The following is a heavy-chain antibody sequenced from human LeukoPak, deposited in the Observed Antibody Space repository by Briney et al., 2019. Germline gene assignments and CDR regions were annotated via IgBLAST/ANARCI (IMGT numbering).Heavy chain of an antibody. D-gene: IGHD2-2*01. CDR2: IYYSGST. Sequence: SETLSLTCTVSGGSISSSSYYWGWIRQPPGKGLEWIGSIYYSGSTYYNPSLKSRVTISVDTSKNQFSLKLSSVTAADTAVYYCARLGTNKTAYYGMDVWGQGTTVTVSS. CDR3: ARLGTNKTAYYGMDV. J-gene: IGHJ6*02. CDR1: GGSISSSSYY. V-gene: IGHV4-39*01.